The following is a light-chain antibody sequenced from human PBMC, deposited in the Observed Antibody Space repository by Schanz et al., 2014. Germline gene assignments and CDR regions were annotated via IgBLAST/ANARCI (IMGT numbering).Light chain of an antibody. Sequence: EIVLTQSPGTLSLSPGERATLSCRASQSVSSNLAWHQQKPGQAPRLLIYDASNRATGIPARFSGSGSGTDFTLTISSLEPEDFAVYYCQHRSSWPQWTFGQGTRVEVK. V-gene: IGKV3-11*01. CDR3: QHRSSWPQWT. J-gene: IGKJ1*01. CDR1: QSVSSN. CDR2: DAS.